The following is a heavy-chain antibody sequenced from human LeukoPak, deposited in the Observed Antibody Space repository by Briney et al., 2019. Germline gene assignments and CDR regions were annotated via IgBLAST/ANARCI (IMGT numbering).Heavy chain of an antibody. J-gene: IGHJ3*02. CDR2: TNPNSGIT. Sequence: GASVKVSCKASGYTFTSYDINWVRQATGQGLEWMGWTNPNSGITGYAQKFQGRVTMTRNTSISTAYMELSSLRSEDAAVYYCARGNLENDAFDIWGQGTMVTVSS. V-gene: IGHV1-8*01. CDR3: ARGNLENDAFDI. CDR1: GYTFTSYD. D-gene: IGHD5-24*01.